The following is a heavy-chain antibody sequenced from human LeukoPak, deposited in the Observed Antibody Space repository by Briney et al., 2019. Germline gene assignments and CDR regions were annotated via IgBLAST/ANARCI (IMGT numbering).Heavy chain of an antibody. V-gene: IGHV3-48*04. D-gene: IGHD3-22*01. J-gene: IGHJ4*02. CDR2: ISSSSSSTI. Sequence: GFLRLSCAASGFTFSSYSMNWVRQAPGKGLEWVSYISSSSSSTIYYADSVKGRFTISRDNAKNSLYLQMNSLRAEDTAVYYCAKRAGRTAYYYDSSGYYYFDYWGQGTLVTVSS. CDR3: AKRAGRTAYYYDSSGYYYFDY. CDR1: GFTFSSYS.